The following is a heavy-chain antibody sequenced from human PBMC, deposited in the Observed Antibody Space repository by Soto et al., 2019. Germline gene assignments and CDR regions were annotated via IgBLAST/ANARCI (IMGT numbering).Heavy chain of an antibody. J-gene: IGHJ4*02. CDR3: AKNLRGYSYGSDY. CDR1: GFTFSSYS. Sequence: LRLSCAASGFTFSSYSMSWVRQAPGKGLEWVSAISGSGGSTYYADSVKGRFTISRDNSKNTLYLQMNSLRAEDTAVYHCAKNLRGYSYGSDYWGQGTLVTVS. V-gene: IGHV3-23*01. D-gene: IGHD5-18*01. CDR2: ISGSGGST.